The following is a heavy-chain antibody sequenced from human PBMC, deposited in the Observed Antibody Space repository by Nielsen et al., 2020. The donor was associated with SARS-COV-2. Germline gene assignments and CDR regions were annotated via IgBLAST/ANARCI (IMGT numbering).Heavy chain of an antibody. CDR3: ARVRAGIQLWTMQEMDV. CDR2: ISSSSSYI. Sequence: VGSLRLSCAASGFTFSSYSMNWVRQAPGKGLEWVSSISSSSSYIYYADSVKGRFTISRDNAKNSLYLQMNSLRAEDTAVYYCARVRAGIQLWTMQEMDVWGKGTTVTVSS. V-gene: IGHV3-21*01. D-gene: IGHD5-18*01. J-gene: IGHJ6*04. CDR1: GFTFSSYS.